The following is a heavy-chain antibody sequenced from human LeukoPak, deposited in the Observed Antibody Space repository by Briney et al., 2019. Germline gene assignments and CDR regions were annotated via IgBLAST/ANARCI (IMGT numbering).Heavy chain of an antibody. CDR2: MNPNSGNT. CDR3: ARTPLRRAFDWLIKPPKNYYYYGMDV. J-gene: IGHJ6*02. CDR1: GYTFTSYD. D-gene: IGHD3-9*01. Sequence: GASVKVSCKASGYTFTSYDINWVRQATGQGLEWMGWMNPNSGNTGYAQKFQGRVTMTRNTSISTAYMELSSLRSEDTAVYYCARTPLRRAFDWLIKPPKNYYYYGMDVWGQGTTVTVSS. V-gene: IGHV1-8*01.